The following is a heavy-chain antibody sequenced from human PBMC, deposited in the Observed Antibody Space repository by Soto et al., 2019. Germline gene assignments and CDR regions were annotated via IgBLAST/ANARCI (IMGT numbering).Heavy chain of an antibody. CDR2: IYHSGST. CDR1: GGSISSGGYA. J-gene: IGHJ4*02. Sequence: SETLSLTCAVSGGSISSGGYAWSWIRQPPGKGLEWIGYIYHSGSTYYNPSLKSRVTISVDRSKNQFSLKLSSVTAADTAVYYCARRRGGDFDYWGQGTQVTVSS. D-gene: IGHD6-25*01. CDR3: ARRRGGDFDY. V-gene: IGHV4-30-2*01.